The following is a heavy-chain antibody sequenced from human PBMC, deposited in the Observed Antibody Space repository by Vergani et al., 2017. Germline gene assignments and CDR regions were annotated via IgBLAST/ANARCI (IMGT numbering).Heavy chain of an antibody. CDR3: ARGTSMTTVTNDAFDI. V-gene: IGHV1-69*12. Sequence: QVQLVQSWAEVKKPGSSVKVSCKASGGTFSSYAISWVRQAPGQGLEWMGGIIPIFGTANYAQKFQGRVTITADESTSTAYMELSSLRSEDTAVYYCARGTSMTTVTNDAFDIWGQGTMVTVSS. D-gene: IGHD4-17*01. CDR2: IIPIFGTA. CDR1: GGTFSSYA. J-gene: IGHJ3*02.